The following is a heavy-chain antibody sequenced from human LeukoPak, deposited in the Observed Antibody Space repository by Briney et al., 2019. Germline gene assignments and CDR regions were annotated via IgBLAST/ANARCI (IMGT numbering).Heavy chain of an antibody. J-gene: IGHJ4*02. V-gene: IGHV1-2*06. D-gene: IGHD2-8*02. CDR2: INPDTGGT. CDR3: ARETYNATYWAVDD. Sequence: ASVKASSKASRYAFTAHYIHWVRQAPGQEVQWMGRINPDTGGTIYAQKFQGRVTMTRDTSISTVYMELSRLISDDTALYDGARETYNATYWAVDDWGQGTVITVSS. CDR1: RYAFTAHY.